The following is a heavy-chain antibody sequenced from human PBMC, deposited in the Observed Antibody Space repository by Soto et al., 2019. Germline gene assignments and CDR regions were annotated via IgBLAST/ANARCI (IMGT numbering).Heavy chain of an antibody. Sequence: QLLESGPGLVKPSETLSLTCTVSTGSITSGDYFWGWIRQPPGKGLEFIGSMHSSGGTYYSTSLNSRVSISMDKSKNQFSLKLSSVTTADTAVYFCAGVVVGATRQTGSDHWGQGTLVTVS. D-gene: IGHD2-15*01. V-gene: IGHV4-39*01. J-gene: IGHJ4*02. CDR3: AGVVVGATRQTGSDH. CDR2: MHSSGGT. CDR1: TGSITSGDYF.